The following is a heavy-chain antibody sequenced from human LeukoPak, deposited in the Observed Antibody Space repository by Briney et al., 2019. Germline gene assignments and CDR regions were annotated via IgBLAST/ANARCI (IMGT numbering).Heavy chain of an antibody. CDR2: ISSSSSYI. Sequence: PGGSLRLSCAASGFTFSSYSMNWVRQAPGKGLEWVSSISSSSSYIYYADSVKGRFTISRDNAKNSLYLQMNSLRAEDTAVYYCAKVGVRGLRPDYYYYMDVWGKGTTVTISS. J-gene: IGHJ6*03. CDR1: GFTFSSYS. CDR3: AKVGVRGLRPDYYYYMDV. D-gene: IGHD3-10*01. V-gene: IGHV3-21*01.